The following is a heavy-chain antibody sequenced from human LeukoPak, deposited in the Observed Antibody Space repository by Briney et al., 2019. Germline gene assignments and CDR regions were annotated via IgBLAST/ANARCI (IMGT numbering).Heavy chain of an antibody. J-gene: IGHJ3*02. CDR1: GFTFSRYW. V-gene: IGHV4-4*02. CDR2: IYHSGST. CDR3: ARAVWPDAFDI. Sequence: PGGSLRLSCAASGFTFSRYWMTWVRQPPGKGLEWIGEIYHSGSTNYNPSLKSRVTISVDKSKNQFSLKLSSVTAADTAVYYCARAVWPDAFDIWGQGTMVTVSS. D-gene: IGHD1-14*01.